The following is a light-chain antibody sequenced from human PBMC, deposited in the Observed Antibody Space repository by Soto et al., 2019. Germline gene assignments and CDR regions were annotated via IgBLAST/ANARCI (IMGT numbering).Light chain of an antibody. CDR3: QQYNNWSVT. Sequence: EIVMTQFPATLSVSPGERATLSCRASQSVSSNLAWYQQNPGQAPRLLIYGASTRATGIPARFSGSGSGTEFTLTISSLQSEDFAVYYCQQYNNWSVTFGPGTKVDIK. V-gene: IGKV3-15*01. J-gene: IGKJ3*01. CDR2: GAS. CDR1: QSVSSN.